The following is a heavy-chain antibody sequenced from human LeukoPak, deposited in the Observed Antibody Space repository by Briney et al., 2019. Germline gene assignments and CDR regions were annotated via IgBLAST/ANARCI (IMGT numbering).Heavy chain of an antibody. CDR2: ISSSSSTI. CDR3: ASLVGATDYYYMDV. V-gene: IGHV3-48*04. J-gene: IGHJ6*03. Sequence: GGSLRLSCTVSGFSVSNSGMSWVRQAPGKGLEWVSYISSSSSTIYYADSVKGRFTISRDNAKNSLYLQMNSLRAEDTAVYYCASLVGATDYYYMDVWGKGTTVTVSS. CDR1: GFSVSNSG. D-gene: IGHD1-26*01.